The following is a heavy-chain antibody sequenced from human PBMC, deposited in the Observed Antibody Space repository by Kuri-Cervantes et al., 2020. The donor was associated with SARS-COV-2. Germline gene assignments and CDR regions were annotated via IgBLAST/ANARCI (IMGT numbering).Heavy chain of an antibody. D-gene: IGHD6-19*01. CDR2: IYHSGRT. Sequence: SETLSLTCTVSGGSISSSDYYWSWVRQPPGKGLEWIGYIYHSGRTYYNPSLRSRVTMSVDTSKNRFSLKLSSVTAADTAVYYCARRLRGASSGWSQRSQYYYYYGMDVWGQGTTVTVSS. V-gene: IGHV4-30-4*01. CDR3: ARRLRGASSGWSQRSQYYYYYGMDV. CDR1: GGSISSSDYY. J-gene: IGHJ6*02.